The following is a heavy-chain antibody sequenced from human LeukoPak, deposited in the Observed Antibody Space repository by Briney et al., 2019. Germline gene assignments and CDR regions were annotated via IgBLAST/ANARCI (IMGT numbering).Heavy chain of an antibody. CDR2: ISGSGGST. CDR3: ARHGPEMATKLRHLDY. J-gene: IGHJ4*02. V-gene: IGHV3-23*01. D-gene: IGHD5-24*01. CDR1: GFTFSSYA. Sequence: GGSLRLSCAASGFTFSSYAMSWVRQAPGKGLEWVSAISGSGGSTYYADSVKGRFTISRDNSKNTLYLQMNSLRAEDTAVYYCARHGPEMATKLRHLDYWGQGTLVTVSS.